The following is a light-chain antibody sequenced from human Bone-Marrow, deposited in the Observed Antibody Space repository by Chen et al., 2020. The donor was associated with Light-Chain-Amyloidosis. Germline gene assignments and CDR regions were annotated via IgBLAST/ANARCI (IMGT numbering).Light chain of an antibody. Sequence: SYELTQPPSVSVSPGQTARITCSGDDLPTKYAYWYQQKPGQAPVLVIHRDTERPSGFSERFSGSSSGTTATLTISGVQAEDEADYHGQSADSSGTYEVIFGGGTKLPVL. V-gene: IGLV3-25*03. J-gene: IGLJ2*01. CDR1: DLPTKY. CDR3: QSADSSGTYEVI. CDR2: RDT.